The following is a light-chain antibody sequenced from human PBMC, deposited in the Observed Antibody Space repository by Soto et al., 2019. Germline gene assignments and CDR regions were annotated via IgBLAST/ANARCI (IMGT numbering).Light chain of an antibody. CDR3: SSFTSSSTFV. CDR2: DVS. J-gene: IGLJ1*01. V-gene: IGLV2-14*03. CDR1: SSDVGRYNY. Sequence: QSVLAQPASVSWSRGQSITISCTGTSSDVGRYNYVSWFQQHPGKVPKLIIYDVSNWPSGVSDRFSGSKSGNTASLTISGLHPEDEADYYCSSFTSSSTFVFGTGTKVTVL.